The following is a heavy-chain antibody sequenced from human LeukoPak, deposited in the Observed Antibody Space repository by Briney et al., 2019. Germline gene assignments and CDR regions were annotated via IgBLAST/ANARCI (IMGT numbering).Heavy chain of an antibody. CDR2: VHRSGNT. V-gene: IGHV4-4*07. CDR3: ARDDFEYSVHYGMDV. J-gene: IGHJ6*02. D-gene: IGHD3-9*01. Sequence: PSETLSLTCTVSGGXISTYYCSWIRQPAGKGLEWIGRVHRSGNTNYNPSLQSRVTMSVDTSKNQISLRLRFVTAADTAVYYCARDDFEYSVHYGMDVWGQGTAVTVSS. CDR1: GGXISTYY.